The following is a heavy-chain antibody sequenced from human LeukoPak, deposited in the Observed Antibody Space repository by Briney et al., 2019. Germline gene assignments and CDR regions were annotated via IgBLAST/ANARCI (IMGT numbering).Heavy chain of an antibody. CDR1: GFTFSSYW. V-gene: IGHV3-74*01. J-gene: IGHJ4*02. CDR3: TARSHYYDSSGFQSNDY. Sequence: GGSLRLSCAASGFTFSSYWMHWVRQAPGKGLVWVSRINSDGSSTSYADSVKGRFTISRDNAKNTLYLQMNSLKTEDTAVYYCTARSHYYDSSGFQSNDYWGQGTLVTVSS. D-gene: IGHD3-22*01. CDR2: INSDGSST.